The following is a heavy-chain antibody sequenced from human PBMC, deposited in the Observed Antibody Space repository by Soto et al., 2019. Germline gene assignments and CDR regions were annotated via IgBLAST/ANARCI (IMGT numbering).Heavy chain of an antibody. D-gene: IGHD2-8*02. V-gene: IGHV1-69*02. Sequence: QVQLVQSGAEVKKPGSSVKVSCKASGGTFSRYTFTWVRQAPGQGLEWMGRIIPILDIPNYAQNFQGRVTMTADKSPSTAHMELSSLRSDDTAVYYCASHFTGVLVLGTSPPGGDNYGWDVWGQGTTVTVSS. J-gene: IGHJ6*02. CDR2: IIPILDIP. CDR1: GGTFSRYT. CDR3: ASHFTGVLVLGTSPPGGDNYGWDV.